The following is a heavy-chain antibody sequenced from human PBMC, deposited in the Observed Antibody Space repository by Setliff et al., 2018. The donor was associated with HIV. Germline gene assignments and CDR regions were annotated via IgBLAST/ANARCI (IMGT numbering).Heavy chain of an antibody. V-gene: IGHV3-23*01. CDR3: AKVFDYGIDGFDI. J-gene: IGHJ3*02. CDR2: VGAVGAPT. Sequence: GGSLRLSCAASGFTFSSYAMGWVRQAPGKGLEWVSTVGAVGAPTHYAESVKGRFTISKDNSKDTLYLQMSGLRDEDTALYYCAKVFDYGIDGFDIWGQGTLVTVSS. D-gene: IGHD4-17*01. CDR1: GFTFSSYA.